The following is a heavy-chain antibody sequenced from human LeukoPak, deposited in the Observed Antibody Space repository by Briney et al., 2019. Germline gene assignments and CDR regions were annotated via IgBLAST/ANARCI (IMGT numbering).Heavy chain of an antibody. J-gene: IGHJ4*02. CDR3: ARDRVPNYYDSSGYPLDY. Sequence: ASVKVSCKTSGYTFTSYGISWVRHAPGQGLEWMGWISAYSGNTNYAQKLQGRVTMTTDTSTSTAYMELRSLRSDDTAVYYCARDRVPNYYDSSGYPLDYWGQGTLVTVSS. CDR2: ISAYSGNT. CDR1: GYTFTSYG. D-gene: IGHD3-22*01. V-gene: IGHV1-18*01.